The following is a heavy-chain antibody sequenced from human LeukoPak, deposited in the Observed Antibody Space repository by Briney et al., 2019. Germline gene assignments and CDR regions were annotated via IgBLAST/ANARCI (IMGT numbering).Heavy chain of an antibody. D-gene: IGHD1-26*01. V-gene: IGHV3-23*01. CDR3: ASGGIYYGAAFDF. Sequence: PGGSLRLSCAASGITFSSYGMSWVRQVPGKGLEWVSSISHTGGSPYYADSVKGRFTVSRDNSKNTLYLQMNSLRAEDTALYYCASGGIYYGAAFDFWGQGSLVTVSS. CDR2: ISHTGGSP. CDR1: GITFSSYG. J-gene: IGHJ4*02.